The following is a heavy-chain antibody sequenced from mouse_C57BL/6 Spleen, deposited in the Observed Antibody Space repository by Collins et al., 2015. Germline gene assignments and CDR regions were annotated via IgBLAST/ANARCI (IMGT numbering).Heavy chain of an antibody. D-gene: IGHD2-4*01. CDR3: ARYDYAFAY. V-gene: IGHV1-55*01. CDR2: IYPGSGNT. CDR1: GDTFTSNW. J-gene: IGHJ3*01. Sequence: QVQLQQPGAELVKPGASVKMSCKASGDTFTSNWITWVKQRPGQGLEWIGDIYPGSGNTNYNGKFKSQATLTVDTSSNTAYLQFSSLTSEDSAVYYCARYDYAFAYWGQGTLVTVSA.